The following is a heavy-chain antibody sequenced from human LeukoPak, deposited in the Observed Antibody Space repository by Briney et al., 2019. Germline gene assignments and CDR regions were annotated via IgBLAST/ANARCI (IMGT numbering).Heavy chain of an antibody. CDR1: GFTFDDYA. D-gene: IGHD6-19*01. CDR3: AKDYVAVAGTFGYIDY. CDR2: ISWDSGSI. Sequence: GGSLRLSCAASGFTFDDYAMHWVRQAPGKGLEWVSGISWDSGSIGYADSVKGRFTISRDNAKNSLYLQMNSLRAEDTALYYCAKDYVAVAGTFGYIDYWGQGTLVTVSS. V-gene: IGHV3-9*01. J-gene: IGHJ4*02.